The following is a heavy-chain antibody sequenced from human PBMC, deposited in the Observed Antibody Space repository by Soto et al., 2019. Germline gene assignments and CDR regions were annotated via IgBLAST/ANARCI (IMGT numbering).Heavy chain of an antibody. CDR1: GFTFSSYG. CDR3: VKDGSSGWPYYYGMDV. Sequence: GGSLRLSCAASGFTFSSYGMHWVRQAPGKGLEWVAVISYDGRNKYYADSVKGRFTISRDNSKNTLYLQMSSLRPEDTAVYYCVKDGSSGWPYYYGMDVWRQRTTVTVSS. J-gene: IGHJ6*02. D-gene: IGHD6-19*01. CDR2: ISYDGRNK. V-gene: IGHV3-30*18.